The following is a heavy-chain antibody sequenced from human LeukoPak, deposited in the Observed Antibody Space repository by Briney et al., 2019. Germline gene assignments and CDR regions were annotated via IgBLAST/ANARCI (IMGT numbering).Heavy chain of an antibody. D-gene: IGHD2-2*01. CDR3: AKDPREYCSSISCPNWFDP. Sequence: GGSLRLSCAASGFTFSSYAMSWVRQAPGKGLEWVSSISASGGTTYYADSVKGRFTISRDNSKNTLYLQMLSLRTEDSAIYYCAKDPREYCSSISCPNWFDPWGQGTLVTVSS. CDR1: GFTFSSYA. J-gene: IGHJ5*02. V-gene: IGHV3-23*01. CDR2: ISASGGTT.